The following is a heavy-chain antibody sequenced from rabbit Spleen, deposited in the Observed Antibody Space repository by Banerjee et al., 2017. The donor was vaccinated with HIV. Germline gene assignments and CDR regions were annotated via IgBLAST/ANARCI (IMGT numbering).Heavy chain of an antibody. J-gene: IGHJ6*01. CDR3: ARDFGNSGRYEVYGMDR. CDR2: IYGGGGKTT. V-gene: IGHV1S40*01. D-gene: IGHD1-1*01. Sequence: SLEESGGGLVQPEGSLTLTCTASGFSFSSRNYMFWVRQAPGKGLEWIGCIYGGGGKTTYYANWAKGRFTITKSSSTTVTLQMTSRTAADTATYFCARDFGNSGRYEVYGMDRWGQGTRVPVS. CDR1: GFSFSSRNY.